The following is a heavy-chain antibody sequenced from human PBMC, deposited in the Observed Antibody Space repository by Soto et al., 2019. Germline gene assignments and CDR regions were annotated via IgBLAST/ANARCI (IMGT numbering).Heavy chain of an antibody. J-gene: IGHJ6*02. CDR2: INRDGSSK. CDR3: AREGFRGVMSSYGMDV. Sequence: GGSLRLSCAASGFTFSYDWMHWVRQAPGKGLVWVSHINRDGSSKNYADFVKGRFIISRDNAKNTLYLQMNSVRAEDTAVYYCAREGFRGVMSSYGMDVWGQGTTVTVSS. V-gene: IGHV3-74*01. D-gene: IGHD3-16*01. CDR1: GFTFSYDW.